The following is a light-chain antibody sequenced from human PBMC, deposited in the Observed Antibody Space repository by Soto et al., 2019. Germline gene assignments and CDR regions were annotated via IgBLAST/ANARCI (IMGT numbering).Light chain of an antibody. CDR2: GAS. CDR3: KQDGTSPPPFT. Sequence: EIVLTQSPGTLSLSPGERATLSCRTSQSVNTFLAWYQQKPGQAPMLLIYGASVRATGIPDRFSGSGSGTDFTLTISRLEAEDFAVYCCKQDGTSPPPFTFAPGTKVDL. CDR1: QSVNTF. V-gene: IGKV3-20*01. J-gene: IGKJ3*01.